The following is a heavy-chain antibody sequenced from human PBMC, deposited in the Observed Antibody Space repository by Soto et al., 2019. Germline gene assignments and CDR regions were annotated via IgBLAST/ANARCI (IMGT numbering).Heavy chain of an antibody. J-gene: IGHJ6*02. CDR1: GYTFTSYG. CDR3: ARRGHSCYYYGLDV. V-gene: IGHV1-18*01. CDR2: ISAYNGNT. Sequence: QVQLVQSGAEVKKPGASVKVSCKASGYTFTSYGISWVRQAPGQGLEWMGWISAYNGNTNYAQKLQGRVTMTTDTXXSPAYMELRSLRSDATAVYYCARRGHSCYYYGLDVWGQGTTVTVSS. D-gene: IGHD3-10*01.